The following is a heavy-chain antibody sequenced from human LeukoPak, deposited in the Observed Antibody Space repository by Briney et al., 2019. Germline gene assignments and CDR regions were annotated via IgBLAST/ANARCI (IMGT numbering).Heavy chain of an antibody. Sequence: SETLSLTCTVSGDSISRSNCYWGWIRQPPGKGLGWIGSIYFSGGTYYNASLKSRVTISVDTSKTQFSLKLSSVTAADAVVYYCARQTGSGLFSLPGGQGTLVTVSS. D-gene: IGHD3-10*01. CDR2: IYFSGGT. CDR1: GDSISRSNCY. J-gene: IGHJ4*02. CDR3: ARQTGSGLFSLP. V-gene: IGHV4-39*01.